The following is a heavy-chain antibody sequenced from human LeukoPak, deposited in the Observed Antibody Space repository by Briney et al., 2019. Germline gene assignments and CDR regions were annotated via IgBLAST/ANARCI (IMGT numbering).Heavy chain of an antibody. CDR2: INSDGSST. D-gene: IGHD2-2*01. CDR3: ARDPGDCTSTSCSLNWFDP. V-gene: IGHV3-74*01. CDR1: GFTFSSYW. J-gene: IGHJ5*02. Sequence: GGSLRLSCAASGFTFSSYWMHWVRQAPGKGLVWVSRINSDGSSTSYADSVKGRFTISRDNSKNTLYLQMNSLRAEDTAVYYCARDPGDCTSTSCSLNWFDPWGQGTLVTVSS.